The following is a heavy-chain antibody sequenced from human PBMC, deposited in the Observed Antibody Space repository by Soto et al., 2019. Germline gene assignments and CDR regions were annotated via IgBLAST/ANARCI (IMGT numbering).Heavy chain of an antibody. J-gene: IGHJ5*02. D-gene: IGHD6-19*01. CDR1: GFAFSSYW. CDR3: IKASTVTGVGGYR. V-gene: IGHV3-74*01. Sequence: EVQLVESGGGLVQPGGSLRLSCAASGFAFSSYWMQWVRQAPGKGPVWVSRISSDGRNTTYADFVKGRFTISRDNAENTLHLQMTSLTDADTAVYYCIKASTVTGVGGYRWGQGSLLTVSS. CDR2: ISSDGRNT.